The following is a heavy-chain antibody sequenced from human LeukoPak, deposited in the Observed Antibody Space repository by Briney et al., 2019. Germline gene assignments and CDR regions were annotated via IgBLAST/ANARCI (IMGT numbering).Heavy chain of an antibody. J-gene: IGHJ5*02. Sequence: SETLSLTCTVSGGSISSSSYYWGWIRQPPGKGLEWIGSIYYSGSTYYNPSLKSRVTISVDTSKNHFSLKLSSVTAADTAVYYCARTILWGLGFDPWGQGTLVTVSS. V-gene: IGHV4-39*07. CDR3: ARTILWGLGFDP. CDR2: IYYSGST. D-gene: IGHD2-21*01. CDR1: GGSISSSSYY.